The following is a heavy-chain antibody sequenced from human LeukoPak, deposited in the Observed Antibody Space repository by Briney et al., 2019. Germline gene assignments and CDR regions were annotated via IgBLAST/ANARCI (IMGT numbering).Heavy chain of an antibody. D-gene: IGHD3-10*01. Sequence: GGSLRLSCAASGFTFDDYGMSWVRQAPGKGLEWVSGINWIGGRTGYADSVKGRFTISRDNAKKSLYVQMNSLRAEDTALYYCAREYYGSGSYYNVGYWGQGALVAVSS. CDR1: GFTFDDYG. V-gene: IGHV3-20*04. CDR2: INWIGGRT. CDR3: AREYYGSGSYYNVGY. J-gene: IGHJ4*02.